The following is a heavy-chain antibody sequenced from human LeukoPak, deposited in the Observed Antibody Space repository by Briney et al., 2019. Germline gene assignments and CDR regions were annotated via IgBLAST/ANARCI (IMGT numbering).Heavy chain of an antibody. D-gene: IGHD6-6*01. Sequence: ASVKVSCKASGYTFTSYDINWVRQAPGQGLEWMGIINPSGGSTSYAQKFQGRVTMTRDMSTSTVYMELSSLRSEDTAVYYCARGGNVYSSSSLRGTPDYWGQGTLVTVSS. J-gene: IGHJ4*02. CDR1: GYTFTSYD. CDR3: ARGGNVYSSSSLRGTPDY. CDR2: INPSGGST. V-gene: IGHV1-46*01.